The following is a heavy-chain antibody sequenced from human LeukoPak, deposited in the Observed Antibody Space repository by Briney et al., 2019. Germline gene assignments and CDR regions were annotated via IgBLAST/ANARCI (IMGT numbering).Heavy chain of an antibody. CDR3: AKGAYYYYMDV. CDR2: INSDGGST. CDR1: GFTFSSYS. Sequence: GGSLRLSCAASGFTFSSYSTYWVRQAPGKGLEYVSAINSDGGSTYYADSVKGRFTISRDNSKNTLYLQMGSLRAEDMAVYYCAKGAYYYYMDVWGKGTTVTVSS. J-gene: IGHJ6*03. D-gene: IGHD3-16*01. V-gene: IGHV3-64*02.